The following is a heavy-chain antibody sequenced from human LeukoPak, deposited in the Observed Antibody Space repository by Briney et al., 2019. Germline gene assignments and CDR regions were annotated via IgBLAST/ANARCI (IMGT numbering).Heavy chain of an antibody. CDR1: GFTFSGSA. J-gene: IGHJ3*02. V-gene: IGHV3-73*01. CDR2: IRSKANSYAT. Sequence: GGSLRLSCAASGFTFSGSAMHWVRQASGKGLEWVGRIRSKANSYATAYAASVKGRFTISRDDSKNTAYLQMNSLKTEDTAVYYCTRLVVLLPVDSSGHRIHAFDIWGQGTMVTVSS. D-gene: IGHD3-22*01. CDR3: TRLVVLLPVDSSGHRIHAFDI.